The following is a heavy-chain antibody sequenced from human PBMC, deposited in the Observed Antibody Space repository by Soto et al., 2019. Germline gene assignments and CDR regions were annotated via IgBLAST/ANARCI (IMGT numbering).Heavy chain of an antibody. CDR1: GYSFITYW. D-gene: IGHD6-13*01. CDR2: IYPGDSHT. V-gene: IGHV5-51*03. J-gene: IGHJ6*02. Sequence: EVQLVQSGAEAKKPGESLKISCKGSGYSFITYWIGWVRQMPGKGLEWMGIIYPGDSHTRYSPSFQGQVTISADKSISPAPLQWGSLKVPDTAVYYFAIPEYSNSWYQGGGDVWGQGTTVTVSS. CDR3: AIPEYSNSWYQGGGDV.